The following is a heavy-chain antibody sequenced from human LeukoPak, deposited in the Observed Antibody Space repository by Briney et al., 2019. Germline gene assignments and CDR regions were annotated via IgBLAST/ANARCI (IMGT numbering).Heavy chain of an antibody. Sequence: ASVKVSCKASGYTFTSYYMHWVRQAPGQGLEWMGWINPNSGGTNYAQKFQGRVTMTRDTSISTAYMELSRLRSDDTAVYYCARVGVRSRELVSAFDPWGQGTLVTVSS. V-gene: IGHV1-2*02. D-gene: IGHD1-26*01. CDR3: ARVGVRSRELVSAFDP. CDR1: GYTFTSYY. CDR2: INPNSGGT. J-gene: IGHJ5*02.